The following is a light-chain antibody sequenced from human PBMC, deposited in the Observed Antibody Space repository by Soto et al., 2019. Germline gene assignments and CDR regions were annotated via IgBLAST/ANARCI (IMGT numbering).Light chain of an antibody. V-gene: IGKV3-15*01. CDR1: QSVSSN. Sequence: EIVMTQSPATLSVSPGERATLSCRASQSVSSNLAWYQQKPGQAPMLLFYGASTSATGIPARFSGSGSGTEFTLTISSPQSEDFAVYYCQQYNNWPPYTFGQGTKLEIK. J-gene: IGKJ2*01. CDR3: QQYNNWPPYT. CDR2: GAS.